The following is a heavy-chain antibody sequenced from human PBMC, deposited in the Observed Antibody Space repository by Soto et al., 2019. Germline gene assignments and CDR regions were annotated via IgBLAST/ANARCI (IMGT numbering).Heavy chain of an antibody. CDR1: GFTFSNYA. J-gene: IGHJ4*02. Sequence: LRLSCAASGFTFSNYAMNWVRQAPGKGLEWVSAISNSFSDGNTHYADSVKGRFTISRDNDKNTVFLEMNSLRAEDTAVYYCAKVFSPEGGNYFDYWGQGTLGTVS. CDR2: ISNSFSDGNT. CDR3: AKVFSPEGGNYFDY. V-gene: IGHV3-23*01.